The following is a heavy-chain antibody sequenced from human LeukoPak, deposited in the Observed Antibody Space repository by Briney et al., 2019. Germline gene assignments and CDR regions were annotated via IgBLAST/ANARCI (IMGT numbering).Heavy chain of an antibody. D-gene: IGHD3-22*01. V-gene: IGHV4-39*07. CDR2: IYYSGST. CDR3: ATPRDDSSGYYPPLWFDY. Sequence: SETLSLTCTVSGGSISSSSYYWGWIRQPPGKGLEWIGSIYYSGSTYYNPSLKSRVTISVDTSKNQFSLKLSSVTAADTAVYYCATPRDDSSGYYPPLWFDYWGQGTLVTVSS. J-gene: IGHJ4*02. CDR1: GGSISSSSYY.